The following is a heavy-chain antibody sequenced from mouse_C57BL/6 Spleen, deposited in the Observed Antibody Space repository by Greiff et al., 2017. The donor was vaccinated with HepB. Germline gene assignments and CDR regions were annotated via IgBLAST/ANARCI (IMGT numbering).Heavy chain of an antibody. V-gene: IGHV7-1*01. CDR2: SRNKANDYTT. CDR3: ARDADYYGSSSYWYFDV. J-gene: IGHJ1*03. D-gene: IGHD1-1*01. Sequence: EVKLMESGGGLVQSGRSLRLSCATSGFTFSDFYMEWVRQAPGKGLEWIAASRNKANDYTTEYSASVKGRFIVSRDTSQSILYLQMNALRAEDTAIYYCARDADYYGSSSYWYFDVWGTGTTVTVSS. CDR1: GFTFSDFY.